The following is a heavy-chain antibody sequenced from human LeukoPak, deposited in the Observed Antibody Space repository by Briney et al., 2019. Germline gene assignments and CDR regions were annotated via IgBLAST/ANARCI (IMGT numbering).Heavy chain of an antibody. CDR2: VSYDGSNK. J-gene: IGHJ4*02. CDR3: ARDLDYGDYGGDY. D-gene: IGHD4-17*01. Sequence: GGSLRLSCAASGFTFSSYNMHWVRQAPGKGLEWVAVVSYDGSNKYYADSVKGRFTISRDTSKNTLYLQMNSLRAEDTAVYYCARDLDYGDYGGDYWGQGTLVTVSS. V-gene: IGHV3-30-3*01. CDR1: GFTFSSYN.